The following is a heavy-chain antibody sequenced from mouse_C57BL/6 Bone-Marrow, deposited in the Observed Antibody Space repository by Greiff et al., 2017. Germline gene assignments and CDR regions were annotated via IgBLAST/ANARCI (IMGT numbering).Heavy chain of an antibody. D-gene: IGHD3-2*02. CDR1: GFSFNTYA. J-gene: IGHJ4*01. V-gene: IGHV10-1*01. CDR3: VRSGTDAMDY. CDR2: IRSKSNNYAT. Sequence: EVKVVESGGGLVQPKGSLKLSCAASGFSFNTYAMNWVRQAPGKGLEWVARIRSKSNNYATYYADSVKDRFTISRDDSESMLYLQMNNLKTEDTAMYYCVRSGTDAMDYWGQGTSVTVSS.